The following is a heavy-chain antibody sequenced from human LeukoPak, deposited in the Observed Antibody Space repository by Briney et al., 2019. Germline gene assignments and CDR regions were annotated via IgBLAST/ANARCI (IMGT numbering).Heavy chain of an antibody. Sequence: GGSLRLSCAASGLIFNNYGMHWVRQAPGKGLEWVAFIWSDGSNKYYVDSVKGRFTISRDNSKNTLYLRMDSLRAEDTAVYYCARDTDMDVWGQGTTVTVSS. V-gene: IGHV3-33*01. J-gene: IGHJ6*02. CDR3: ARDTDMDV. CDR2: IWSDGSNK. CDR1: GLIFNNYG.